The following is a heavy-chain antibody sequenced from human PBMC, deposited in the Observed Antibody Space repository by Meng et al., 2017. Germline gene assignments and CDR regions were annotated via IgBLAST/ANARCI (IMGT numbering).Heavy chain of an antibody. D-gene: IGHD2-2*01. CDR3: ARDPYCSSTSCHFDY. CDR1: GFTFSSYG. V-gene: IGHV3-21*01. J-gene: IGHJ4*02. CDR2: ISSSSSYI. Sequence: GESLKISCAASGFTFSSYGMNWVRQAPGKGLEWVSSISSSSSYIYYADSVKGRFTISRDNAKNSLYLQMNSLRAEDTAVYCCARDPYCSSTSCHFDYWGQGTLVTVSS.